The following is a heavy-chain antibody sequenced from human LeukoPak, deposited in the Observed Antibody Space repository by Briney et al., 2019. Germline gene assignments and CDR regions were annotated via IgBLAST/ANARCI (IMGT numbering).Heavy chain of an antibody. V-gene: IGHV1-46*01. D-gene: IGHD3-22*01. CDR1: GYTFTSYY. CDR3: ARSSGYYSSLFYMHV. Sequence: ASVRVSCKASGYTFTSYYMHWVRQAPGQGLEGVGIINPSGDPTTYAQKFQGRVTMTSDMSTSTVYMELSSLRSEDTAVYYCARSSGYYSSLFYMHVWGKGTTVTVSS. J-gene: IGHJ6*03. CDR2: INPSGDPT.